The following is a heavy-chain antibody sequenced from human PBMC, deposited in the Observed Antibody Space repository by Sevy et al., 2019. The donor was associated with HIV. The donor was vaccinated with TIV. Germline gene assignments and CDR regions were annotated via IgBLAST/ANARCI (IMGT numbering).Heavy chain of an antibody. Sequence: GGSLRLSCAASGFTFSSYGMHWVRQAPGKGLEWVAVISYDGSNKYYADSVKGRFTISRDNSKNTLYLQMNSLRAEDTAVYYCAKPYYDFWSGYPPGDYWAQGTLVTVSS. V-gene: IGHV3-30*18. J-gene: IGHJ4*02. CDR2: ISYDGSNK. CDR3: AKPYYDFWSGYPPGDY. CDR1: GFTFSSYG. D-gene: IGHD3-3*01.